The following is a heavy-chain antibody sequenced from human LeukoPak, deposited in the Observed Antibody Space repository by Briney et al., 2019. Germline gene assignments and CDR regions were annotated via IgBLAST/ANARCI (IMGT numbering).Heavy chain of an antibody. Sequence: ASVKVSCKVSGKTLSDLSIHWLRQPPGKGLEWLGGSDPEDGERIHAQMFQGRVTMTEDTSIDTAYMELSSLRSEDTAVYYCVTGFTTMAVDYFDYWGQGTLVTVSP. V-gene: IGHV1-24*01. CDR2: SDPEDGER. J-gene: IGHJ4*02. CDR3: VTGFTTMAVDYFDY. CDR1: GKTLSDLS. D-gene: IGHD5-18*01.